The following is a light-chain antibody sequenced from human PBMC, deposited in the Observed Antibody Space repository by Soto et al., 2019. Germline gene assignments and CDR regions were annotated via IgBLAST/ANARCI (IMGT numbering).Light chain of an antibody. V-gene: IGKV3-11*01. CDR3: QQRSNWPPAWT. CDR2: DAS. J-gene: IGKJ1*01. Sequence: EIVLTQSPATLSLSPGERATLSCRASQSVSSYLAWYQQKPGQAPRLLIYDASIMATGIPARFSASGSGTDFTLTISSLEPEDFAVYYCQQRSNWPPAWTFGQGTKVEIK. CDR1: QSVSSY.